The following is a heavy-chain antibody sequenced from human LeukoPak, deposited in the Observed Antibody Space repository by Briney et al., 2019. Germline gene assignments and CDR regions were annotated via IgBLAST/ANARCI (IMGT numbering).Heavy chain of an antibody. CDR2: ISSTGTHT. D-gene: IGHD4-11*01. V-gene: IGHV3-11*06. Sequence: GSLRLSCAASGFTFSDYYMTWIRQAPGKGLEWVSYISSTGTHTNYADSVKGRFTISRDNAKNSLYLQMISLRAEDTAVYFCARVYSDYYYFDYWGQGTLVTVSS. J-gene: IGHJ4*02. CDR3: ARVYSDYYYFDY. CDR1: GFTFSDYY.